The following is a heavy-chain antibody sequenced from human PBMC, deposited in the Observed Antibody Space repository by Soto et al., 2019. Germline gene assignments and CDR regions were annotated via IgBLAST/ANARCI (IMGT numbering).Heavy chain of an antibody. CDR2: MNPNSGNT. CDR1: GYTFTSYD. Sequence: QVQLVQSGAEVKKPGASVKVSCKASGYTFTSYDINWVRQATGQGLEWMGWMNPNSGNTAYAHKFQGRITMTRNTSRSTAYMELSSLRSEDTAVYYGASEKVTSGYPAWGQGTLVTVSS. D-gene: IGHD3-22*01. CDR3: ASEKVTSGYPA. J-gene: IGHJ5*02. V-gene: IGHV1-8*01.